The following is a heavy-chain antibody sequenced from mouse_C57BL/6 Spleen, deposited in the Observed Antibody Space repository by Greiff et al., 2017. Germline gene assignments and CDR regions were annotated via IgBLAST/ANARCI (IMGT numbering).Heavy chain of an antibody. D-gene: IGHD3-2*02. Sequence: VQLVESDAELVKPGASVKISCKVSGYTFTDHTIHWMKQRPEQGLEWIGYIYPRDGSTKYNEKFKGKATLTADKSSSTAYMQLNSLTSEDSAVYFCATRRDSAGPYAMDYWGQGTSVTVSS. CDR2: IYPRDGST. CDR3: ATRRDSAGPYAMDY. J-gene: IGHJ4*01. V-gene: IGHV1-78*01. CDR1: GYTFTDHT.